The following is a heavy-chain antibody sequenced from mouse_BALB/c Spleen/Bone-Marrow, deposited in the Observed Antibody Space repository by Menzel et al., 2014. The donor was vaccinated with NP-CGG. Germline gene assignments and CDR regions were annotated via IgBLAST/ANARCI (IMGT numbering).Heavy chain of an antibody. CDR3: ARVYGWYFDV. J-gene: IGHJ1*01. D-gene: IGHD1-1*01. Sequence: EVKLMESGGGLVQPGGSLKLSCVASGFTFSSYGMSWVRQTPDKRLELVATINNNGGSTYYPDSVKGQFTISRDNAKNTLYLQMSSLKSEDTAMYYCARVYGWYFDVRGAGTTVTVSS. CDR1: GFTFSSYG. CDR2: INNNGGST. V-gene: IGHV5-6-3*01.